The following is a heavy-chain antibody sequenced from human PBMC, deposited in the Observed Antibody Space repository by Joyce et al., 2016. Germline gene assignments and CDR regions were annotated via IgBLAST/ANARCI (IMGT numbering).Heavy chain of an antibody. V-gene: IGHV3-30*18. J-gene: IGHJ4*02. CDR2: ISYDGNFK. CDR3: AKGIYRSSAGAVDN. Sequence: QVQLVESGGGAVQPGRSLRLSCAASGFTFSNSGMHWVRQAPGKGLGWVGVISYDGNFKYYGDSVKGRFTISRDNSKNTLFLQMTSLRAEDTAVYFCAKGIYRSSAGAVDNWGQGTLVSVSS. CDR1: GFTFSNSG. D-gene: IGHD3-22*01.